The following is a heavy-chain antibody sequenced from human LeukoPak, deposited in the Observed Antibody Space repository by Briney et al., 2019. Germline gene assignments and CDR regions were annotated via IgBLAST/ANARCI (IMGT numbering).Heavy chain of an antibody. CDR2: IYYSGST. D-gene: IGHD6-13*01. CDR3: ASSIAAAGHNWFDP. J-gene: IGHJ5*02. V-gene: IGHV4-61*01. CDR1: GGSISSGSYY. Sequence: SQTLSLTCTVSGGSISSGSYYWSWIRQPPGKGLEWIGYIYYSGSTNYNPSLKSRVTISVDTSKNQFSLKLSSVTAADTAVYYCASSIAAAGHNWFDPWGQGTLVTVSS.